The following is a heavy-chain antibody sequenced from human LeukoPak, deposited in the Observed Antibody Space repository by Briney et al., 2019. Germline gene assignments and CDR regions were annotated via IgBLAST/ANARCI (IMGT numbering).Heavy chain of an antibody. CDR3: ARGSYGDYDF. Sequence: GGSLRLSCAASEFTFIDYAMSWVRQAPGKGLEWVSAISADTTATYYADSVKGRFTISRDNSRNILYLQMSSPRAEDTAIYYCARGSYGDYDFWGQGTLVTVSS. CDR1: EFTFIDYA. D-gene: IGHD4-17*01. CDR2: ISADTTAT. J-gene: IGHJ4*02. V-gene: IGHV3-23*01.